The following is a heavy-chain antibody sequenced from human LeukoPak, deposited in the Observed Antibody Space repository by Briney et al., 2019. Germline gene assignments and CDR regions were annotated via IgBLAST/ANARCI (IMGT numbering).Heavy chain of an antibody. CDR2: ISVCSSPDTI. V-gene: IGHV3-48*01. J-gene: IGHJ4*02. Sequence: TGGSLTLSCVVSGFNLCTYSMNWVRQAPGKGREWISYISVCSSPDTIYYADSVKGRFTISRDNAKKSLYLQMNRLRAEDTAVYYCARTKVHYDRGGLYYWGQGALVTVSS. CDR1: GFNLCTYS. D-gene: IGHD3-22*01. CDR3: ARTKVHYDRGGLYY.